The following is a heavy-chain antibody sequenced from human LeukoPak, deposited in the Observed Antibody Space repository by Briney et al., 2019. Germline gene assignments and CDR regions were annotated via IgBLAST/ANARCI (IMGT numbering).Heavy chain of an antibody. CDR1: GFTFSSYA. V-gene: IGHV3-23*01. CDR2: ISGSGGST. D-gene: IGHD3-22*01. Sequence: GGSLRLSCAASGFTFSSYAMSWVRQAPGKGLEWVSAISGSGGSTYYADSVKGRFTISRDNSKNTLYLQMNSLRAEDTAVYYCAKDFTMIVVVTLDYWGQGTLVTVSS. CDR3: AKDFTMIVVVTLDY. J-gene: IGHJ4*02.